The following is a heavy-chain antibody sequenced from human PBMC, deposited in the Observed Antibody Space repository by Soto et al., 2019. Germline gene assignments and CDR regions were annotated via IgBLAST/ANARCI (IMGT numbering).Heavy chain of an antibody. J-gene: IGHJ4*02. CDR1: GYTFTNYD. CDR3: ARAIRDQLLCDY. Sequence: QVQFVQSGAEVKQPGASVKVSCRASGYTFTNYDISWMRQATGQGLEWIGWVNPDSANTGYAQKFQGRVTMTRDTSINTAYMELNSLTSEDTAIYYCARAIRDQLLCDYWGQGTLVTVSS. CDR2: VNPDSANT. D-gene: IGHD2-2*01. V-gene: IGHV1-8*01.